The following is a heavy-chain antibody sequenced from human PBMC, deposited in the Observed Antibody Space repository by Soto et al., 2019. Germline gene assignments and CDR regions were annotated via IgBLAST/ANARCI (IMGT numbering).Heavy chain of an antibody. V-gene: IGHV4-34*01. CDR3: ARGSARDQGDNY. Sequence: QVQLQQWGAGLLKPSETLSLTCAVYGGSFSGYYWSWIRQPPGKGLEWIGDINHSGSTNYNPSLKSRVTISVDTSKNQFSLRLSSVTAADTAVYYCARGSARDQGDNYWGQGTLVTVSS. CDR2: INHSGST. J-gene: IGHJ4*02. CDR1: GGSFSGYY. D-gene: IGHD3-10*01.